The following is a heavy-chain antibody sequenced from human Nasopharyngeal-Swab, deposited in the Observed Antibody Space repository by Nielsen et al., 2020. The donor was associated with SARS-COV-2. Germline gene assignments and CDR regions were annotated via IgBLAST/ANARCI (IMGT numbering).Heavy chain of an antibody. CDR2: IRSKANSYAT. V-gene: IGHV3-73*01. Sequence: GSLRLSCAASGFTFSGSAMHWVRQASGKGLEWVGRIRSKANSYATAYAASVKGRFTISRDDSKNTAYLQMNSLKTEDTAVYYCTKSNDYGDYGYDPWGQGTLVTVSS. CDR1: GFTFSGSA. J-gene: IGHJ5*02. CDR3: TKSNDYGDYGYDP. D-gene: IGHD4-17*01.